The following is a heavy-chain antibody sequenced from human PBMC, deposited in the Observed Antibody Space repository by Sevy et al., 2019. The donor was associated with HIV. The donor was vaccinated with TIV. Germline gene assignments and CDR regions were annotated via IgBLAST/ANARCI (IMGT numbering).Heavy chain of an antibody. CDR1: GASISSSGYY. CDR3: AGPILPYRSGWSYYDH. V-gene: IGHV4-39*01. Sequence: SETLSLTCTVSGASISSSGYYWGWIRQPQGNGLEWIASIRYSGSTYYNPSLRSRVTISADAFKNQFSLKLNSVTAADTAVYYCAGPILPYRSGWSYYDHWGQGTMVTVSS. CDR2: IRYSGST. D-gene: IGHD6-19*01. J-gene: IGHJ4*02.